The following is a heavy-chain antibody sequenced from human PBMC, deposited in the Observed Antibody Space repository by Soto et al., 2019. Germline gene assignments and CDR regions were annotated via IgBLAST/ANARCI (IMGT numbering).Heavy chain of an antibody. V-gene: IGHV1-8*01. Sequence: QVQLVQSGAEVKKPGASVKVSCKASGYTFTSYDINWVRQATGQGLEWMGWMNPNSGNTGYAQKFQGRVTMTRNTTISTGYMELSSLRPEDTAVYYWARLDPGSGYYSYWGQGTLVTVSS. CDR1: GYTFTSYD. CDR2: MNPNSGNT. J-gene: IGHJ4*02. D-gene: IGHD3-3*01. CDR3: ARLDPGSGYYSY.